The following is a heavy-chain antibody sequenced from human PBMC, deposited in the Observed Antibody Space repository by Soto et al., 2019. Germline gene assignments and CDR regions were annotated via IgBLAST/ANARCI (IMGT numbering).Heavy chain of an antibody. V-gene: IGHV1-46*01. Sequence: ASVKVSCKASGYTFTSYYMHWVRQAPGQGLEWMGIINPSGGSTSYAQKFQGRVTMTRDTSTSTVYMELSSLRSEDTAVYYCAREGRKNVDTARGSNWFDPWGQGTLVTVSS. CDR2: INPSGGST. CDR1: GYTFTSYY. D-gene: IGHD5-18*01. CDR3: AREGRKNVDTARGSNWFDP. J-gene: IGHJ5*02.